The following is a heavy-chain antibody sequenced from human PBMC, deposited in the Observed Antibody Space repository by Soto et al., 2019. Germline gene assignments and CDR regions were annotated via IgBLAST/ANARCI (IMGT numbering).Heavy chain of an antibody. Sequence: PSETLSLTCTVSGDSISSYYWTWIRQPPGKGLEWIAYIYYSGSTNYNPSLKSRVTISVDTSKNQFSLRLTSVTAADTAVYYCASGWARDYWGQGSLVTGSS. J-gene: IGHJ4*02. CDR3: ASGWARDY. D-gene: IGHD3-16*01. CDR1: GDSISSYY. V-gene: IGHV4-59*01. CDR2: IYYSGST.